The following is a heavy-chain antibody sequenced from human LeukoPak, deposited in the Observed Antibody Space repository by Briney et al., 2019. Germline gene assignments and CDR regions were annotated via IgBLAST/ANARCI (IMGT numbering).Heavy chain of an antibody. V-gene: IGHV1-18*01. CDR3: ARQAPRSDAFDI. Sequence: GASVKVSCKASGYSFTSYGISGVRQAPGQGLEWMGWMSAYNGNTDYAQRLQGRVTMTTDTFTSTAYMELSRLRSEDTAVYYCARQAPRSDAFDIWGQGTMVTVSS. D-gene: IGHD6-6*01. J-gene: IGHJ3*02. CDR1: GYSFTSYG. CDR2: MSAYNGNT.